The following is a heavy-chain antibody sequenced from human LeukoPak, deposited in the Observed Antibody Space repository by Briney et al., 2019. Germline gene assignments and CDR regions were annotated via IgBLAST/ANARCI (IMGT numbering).Heavy chain of an antibody. CDR3: ARQKCTSTSCLTKNAFDI. Sequence: SEALSLTCTVSGSISGYYWSWIRQPPGKGLEWIGYIYTSGSTNYNPSLESRVAISVDTSKNQFSLDLSSVTAADTAVYYCARQKCTSTSCLTKNAFDIWGQGTMVTVSS. CDR1: GSISGYY. J-gene: IGHJ3*02. V-gene: IGHV4-4*09. CDR2: IYTSGST. D-gene: IGHD2-2*01.